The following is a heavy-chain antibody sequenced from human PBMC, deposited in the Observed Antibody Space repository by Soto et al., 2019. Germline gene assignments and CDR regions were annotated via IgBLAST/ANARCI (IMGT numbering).Heavy chain of an antibody. J-gene: IGHJ4*02. CDR3: ASHSRTFWSGSRPPSY. D-gene: IGHD3-3*01. Sequence: ASVKVSCKASGYTFTSYYMHWVRQAPGQGLEWMGIINPSGGSTSYAQKFQGRVTMTRDTSTSTVYMELSSLRSEDTAVYYCASHSRTFWSGSRPPSYWGQGTLVTVSS. V-gene: IGHV1-46*01. CDR2: INPSGGST. CDR1: GYTFTSYY.